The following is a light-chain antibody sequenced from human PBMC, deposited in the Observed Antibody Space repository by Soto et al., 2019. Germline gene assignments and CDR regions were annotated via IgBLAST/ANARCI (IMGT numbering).Light chain of an antibody. Sequence: EIVLTQSPGTLSLSPGERATLSCRASRSVRRYFAWYQQKPGQAPRLLIYDASNRAAGIPARFSGSGSETDFTLTISNLEPEDFAVYCCQQRYAWPPITFGQGTRLEIK. CDR3: QQRYAWPPIT. V-gene: IGKV3-11*01. CDR1: RSVRRY. CDR2: DAS. J-gene: IGKJ5*01.